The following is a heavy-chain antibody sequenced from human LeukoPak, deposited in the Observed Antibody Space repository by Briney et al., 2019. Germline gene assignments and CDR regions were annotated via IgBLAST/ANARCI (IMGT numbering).Heavy chain of an antibody. Sequence: GGSLRLSCAASGFTFSSYWMHWVRHVPGKGLVWVSRIKSDGIGTSYADSVQGRFTISRDNAKNTLYLQMNSLRAEDTAVYYCAKSTSSWERVDYWGQGTLVTVSS. J-gene: IGHJ4*02. CDR2: IKSDGIGT. V-gene: IGHV3-74*01. CDR3: AKSTSSWERVDY. D-gene: IGHD6-13*01. CDR1: GFTFSSYW.